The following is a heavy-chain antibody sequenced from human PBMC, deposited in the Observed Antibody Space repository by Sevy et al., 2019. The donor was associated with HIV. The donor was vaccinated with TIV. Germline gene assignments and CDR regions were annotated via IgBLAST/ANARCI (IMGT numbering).Heavy chain of an antibody. D-gene: IGHD6-25*01. CDR1: GFTFSTYA. J-gene: IGHJ4*02. CDR3: ARDSEAAAQDFDY. V-gene: IGHV3-74*01. CDR2: INNDESST. Sequence: GGSLRLSCAGSGFTFSTYAMNWVRQVPGEGLVWVSRINNDESSTNYADSVKGRFTISRDNAKNTLYLQMNSLRAEDTAVYFCARDSEAAAQDFDYWGQGTLVTVSS.